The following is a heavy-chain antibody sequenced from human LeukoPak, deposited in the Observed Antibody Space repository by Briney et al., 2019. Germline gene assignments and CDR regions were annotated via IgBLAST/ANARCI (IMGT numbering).Heavy chain of an antibody. D-gene: IGHD4-17*01. CDR2: IYHSGST. CDR1: GYSISSGYY. V-gene: IGHV4-38-2*02. CDR3: ARPSGGDYVFDL. J-gene: IGHJ2*01. Sequence: SETLSLTCTVSGYSISSGYYWGWIRQPPGKGLEWIGSIYHSGSTYYNPSLKSRVTISVDTSKNQFSLKLSSVTAADTAVYYCARPSGGDYVFDLWGRGTLVTVSS.